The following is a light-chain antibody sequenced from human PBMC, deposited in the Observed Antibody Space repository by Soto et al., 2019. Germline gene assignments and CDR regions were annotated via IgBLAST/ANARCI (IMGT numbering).Light chain of an antibody. Sequence: QSALTQPASVSGSPGQSITISCTGTSSDVGGYDYVSWYQQRPGKAPKLLIYDVFNRPSGVSNRFSGSRSDNTASLTISGLQAEDEADYYWLSYTSANTRVFGGGTKLTVL. V-gene: IGLV2-14*03. CDR1: SSDVGGYDY. CDR2: DVF. CDR3: LSYTSANTRV. J-gene: IGLJ3*02.